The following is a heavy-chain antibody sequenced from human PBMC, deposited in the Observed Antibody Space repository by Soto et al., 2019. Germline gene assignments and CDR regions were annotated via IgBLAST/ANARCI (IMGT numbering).Heavy chain of an antibody. CDR2: ISSSSSSYI. D-gene: IGHD2-15*01. V-gene: IGHV3-21*01. CDR1: GFTFSSYA. J-gene: IGHJ6*03. Sequence: PGGSLRLSCAASGFTFSSYAMSWVRQAPGKGLEWVSSISSSSSSYIYYADSVKGRFTISRDNAKNSLYLQMNSLRAEDTAVYYCARGRDYTAMAGYCSGGSCYNYYYMDVWGKGTTVTVSS. CDR3: ARGRDYTAMAGYCSGGSCYNYYYMDV.